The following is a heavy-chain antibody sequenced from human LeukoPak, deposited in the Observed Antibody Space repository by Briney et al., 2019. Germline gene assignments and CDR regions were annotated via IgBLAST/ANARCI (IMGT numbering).Heavy chain of an antibody. D-gene: IGHD5-18*01. CDR1: GFTFSSYA. CDR3: ARGEIQLWLLRFDY. V-gene: IGHV3-30*04. J-gene: IGHJ4*02. Sequence: GRSLRLSCAASGFTFSSYAMHWVRQAPGKGLEWVAVISYDGSNKYYADSVKGRFTISRDNSKNTLYLQVNSLRAEDTAVYYCARGEIQLWLLRFDYWGQGTLVTVSS. CDR2: ISYDGSNK.